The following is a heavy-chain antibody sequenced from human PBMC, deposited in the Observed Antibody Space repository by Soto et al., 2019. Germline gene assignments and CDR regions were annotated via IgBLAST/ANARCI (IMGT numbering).Heavy chain of an antibody. CDR1: GGSISSSNW. CDR2: IYHSGST. Sequence: SETLSLTCAVSGGSISSSNWWSWVRQPPGKGLEWIGEIYHSGSTYYNPSLKSRVTISVDRSKNQFSLKLSSVTAADTAVYYCAGSGYYHNSGMDVWGQGTTXTVSS. V-gene: IGHV4-4*02. CDR3: AGSGYYHNSGMDV. J-gene: IGHJ6*02. D-gene: IGHD3-22*01.